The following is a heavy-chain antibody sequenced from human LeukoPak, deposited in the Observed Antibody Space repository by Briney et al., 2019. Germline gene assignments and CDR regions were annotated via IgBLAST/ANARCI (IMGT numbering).Heavy chain of an antibody. Sequence: GASVKVSCKASGYTFTSYDINWVRQATGQGLEWMGWMNPNSGNKGYAQKFQGRVTITRNTSISTAYMELSSLRSEDTAVYYCARTTIFGVVTTYDAFDIWGQGTMVTVSS. CDR1: GYTFTSYD. D-gene: IGHD3-3*01. CDR2: MNPNSGNK. V-gene: IGHV1-8*03. CDR3: ARTTIFGVVTTYDAFDI. J-gene: IGHJ3*02.